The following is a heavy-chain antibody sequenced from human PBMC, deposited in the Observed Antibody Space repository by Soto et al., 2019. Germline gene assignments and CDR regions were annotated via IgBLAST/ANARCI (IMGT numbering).Heavy chain of an antibody. V-gene: IGHV3-30*04. CDR1: GFNFSSYA. J-gene: IGHJ4*02. Sequence: QVQLVESGGGVVQPGRSLTLSCAASGFNFSSYAMHWVRQATGKRLEWVAVISYDGSNKYYADSVKGRLTISSDNSKNTLYLQMNSLRAEDTAVYYCVRDWITMVVVVHYFDYWGQGTLVSVFS. CDR2: ISYDGSNK. CDR3: VRDWITMVVVVHYFDY. D-gene: IGHD3-22*01.